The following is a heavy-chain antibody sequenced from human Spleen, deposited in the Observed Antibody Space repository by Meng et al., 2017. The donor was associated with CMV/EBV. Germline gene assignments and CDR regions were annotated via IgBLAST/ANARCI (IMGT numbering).Heavy chain of an antibody. Sequence: SETLSLTCTLSLGSISSGSYYWGWLRQPPGKGLEWIGSIHYTGSTNYNPSLKTRVSISEDTSKNEFSLTLTSVTAADTAVYYCARTQWHVGYFDSWGQGTLVTVSS. J-gene: IGHJ4*02. CDR3: ARTQWHVGYFDS. CDR1: LGSISSGSYY. V-gene: IGHV4-39*07. D-gene: IGHD6-19*01. CDR2: IHYTGST.